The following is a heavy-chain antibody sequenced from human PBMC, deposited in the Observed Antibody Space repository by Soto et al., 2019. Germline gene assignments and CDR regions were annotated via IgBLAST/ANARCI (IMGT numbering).Heavy chain of an antibody. CDR3: AREGIAAVGTRSFDP. V-gene: IGHV4-4*02. J-gene: IGHJ5*02. CDR1: GGSISSSNW. Sequence: QVQLQESGPGLVKPSGTLSLTCAVSGGSISSSNWWSWVRQPPGEGLEWIGEIYHSGSTNYNPSLKSRVTISVDKSKNQFSLKLSSVTAEDTAVYYCAREGIAAVGTRSFDPWGQGTLVTVSS. D-gene: IGHD6-13*01. CDR2: IYHSGST.